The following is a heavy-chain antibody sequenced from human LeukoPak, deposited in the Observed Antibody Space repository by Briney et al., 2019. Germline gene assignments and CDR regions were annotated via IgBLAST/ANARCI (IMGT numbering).Heavy chain of an antibody. J-gene: IGHJ4*02. CDR1: GFTFSSYW. Sequence: GGSPRLSCVDSGFTFSSYWMSWVRQAPGKGLEWVANIKQDGSEKYYVDSVKGRFTISKDNAKNSLYLQMNSLRAEDTAVYYCARAGGGVFDYWGQGTLVTVSS. CDR2: IKQDGSEK. D-gene: IGHD3-16*01. CDR3: ARAGGGVFDY. V-gene: IGHV3-7*03.